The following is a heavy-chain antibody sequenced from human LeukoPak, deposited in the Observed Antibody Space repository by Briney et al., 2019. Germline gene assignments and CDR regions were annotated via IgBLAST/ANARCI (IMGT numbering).Heavy chain of an antibody. CDR1: GGSISSSNW. J-gene: IGHJ3*02. D-gene: IGHD7-27*01. CDR3: ARATITGDDAFDI. CDR2: IYHSGST. Sequence: SETLSLTCAVSGGSISSSNWWSWVRQPPGKGLEWIGEIYHSGSTNYNPSLKSRVTISVDKSKNQFSLKLSSVTAADTAVYYCARATITGDDAFDIWGQGTMVTVSS. V-gene: IGHV4-4*02.